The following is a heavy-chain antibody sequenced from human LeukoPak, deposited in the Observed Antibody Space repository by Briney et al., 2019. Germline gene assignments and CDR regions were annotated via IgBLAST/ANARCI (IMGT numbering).Heavy chain of an antibody. CDR1: GYTFTSYG. Sequence: ASVKVSCKASGYTFTSYGMSWVRQAPGQGLEWMGWISAYNGNTNYAQKLQGRVTMTADTSTSTAYMELRSLRSDDTAVYYCARDPYYYDSSGYHHWGQGTLVTVSS. CDR3: ARDPYYYDSSGYHH. V-gene: IGHV1-18*01. J-gene: IGHJ5*02. D-gene: IGHD3-22*01. CDR2: ISAYNGNT.